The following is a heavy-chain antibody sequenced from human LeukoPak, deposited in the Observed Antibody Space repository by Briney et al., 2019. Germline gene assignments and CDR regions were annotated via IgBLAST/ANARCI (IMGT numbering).Heavy chain of an antibody. Sequence: GGSLRLSCAASGFTFSSYAMSWVRQAPGKGLEWVSAISGSWGSKYYAGSVKGRFTISRDNSKNTLYLQMNSLRDEDTAVYYCAKTVWYYYDSSGYNDYWGQGTLVTVSS. CDR1: GFTFSSYA. D-gene: IGHD3-22*01. CDR3: AKTVWYYYDSSGYNDY. CDR2: ISGSWGSK. J-gene: IGHJ4*02. V-gene: IGHV3-23*01.